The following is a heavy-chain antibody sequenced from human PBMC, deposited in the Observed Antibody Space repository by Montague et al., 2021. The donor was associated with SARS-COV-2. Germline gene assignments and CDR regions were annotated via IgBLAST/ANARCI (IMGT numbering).Heavy chain of an antibody. V-gene: IGHV4-59*01. CDR3: ARLLRSCSNGVCRTYYYYTMDV. CDR1: GGSISGYY. D-gene: IGHD2-8*01. Sequence: SETLSLTCTVSGGSISGYYWSWIRQSPGKGLEWIGYIYYSGSTKXXPFLESRVTVSLDRSKNQVSLKLSSVTPADTAVYYCARLLRSCSNGVCRTYYYYTMDVWGQGTTVTVSS. CDR2: IYYSGST. J-gene: IGHJ6*02.